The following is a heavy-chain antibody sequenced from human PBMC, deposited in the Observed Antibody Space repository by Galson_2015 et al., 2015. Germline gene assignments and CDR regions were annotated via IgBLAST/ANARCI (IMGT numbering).Heavy chain of an antibody. CDR1: GFTFSSYA. CDR2: ISGSGGST. J-gene: IGHJ4*02. D-gene: IGHD3-10*01. V-gene: IGHV3-23*01. CDR3: AKEGSITMVRGVPHPFRLYTSSGGYYFDY. Sequence: SLRLSCAASGFTFSSYAMSWVRQAPGKGLEWVSAISGSGGSTYYADSVKGRFTISRDNSKNTLYLQMNSLRAEDTAVYYCAKEGSITMVRGVPHPFRLYTSSGGYYFDYWGQGTLVTVSS.